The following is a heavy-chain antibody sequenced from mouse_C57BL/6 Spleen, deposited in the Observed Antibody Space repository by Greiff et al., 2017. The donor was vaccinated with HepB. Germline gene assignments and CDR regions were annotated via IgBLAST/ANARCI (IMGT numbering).Heavy chain of an antibody. Sequence: VKLMESGAELVRPGASVTLSCKASGYTFTDYEMHWVKQTPVHGLEWIGAIAPETGGTAYNQKFKGKAILTADKSSSTAYMELSSLTSEDSAVYYCTRDCSSPNAYWGQGTLVTVSA. D-gene: IGHD1-1*01. CDR2: IAPETGGT. V-gene: IGHV1-15*01. CDR3: TRDCSSPNAY. J-gene: IGHJ3*01. CDR1: GYTFTDYE.